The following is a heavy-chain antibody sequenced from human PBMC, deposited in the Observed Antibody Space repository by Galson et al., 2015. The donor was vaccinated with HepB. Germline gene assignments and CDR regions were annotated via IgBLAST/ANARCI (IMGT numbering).Heavy chain of an antibody. J-gene: IGHJ6*02. D-gene: IGHD5-18*01. V-gene: IGHV1-3*01. CDR3: ARDGYSYGYYYYYGMDV. CDR2: INAGNGNT. CDR1: GYTFTSYA. Sequence: SVKVSCKASGYTFTSYAMHWVRQAPGQRLEWMGWINAGNGNTKYSQKFQGRVAITRDTSASTAYMELSSLRSEDTAVYYCARDGYSYGYYYYYGMDVWGQGTTVTVSS.